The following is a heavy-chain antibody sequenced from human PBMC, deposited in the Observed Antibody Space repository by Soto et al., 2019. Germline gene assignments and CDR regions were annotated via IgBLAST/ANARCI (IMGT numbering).Heavy chain of an antibody. CDR3: VNDQGYYDSGSCFDY. CDR1: GFRFSNYA. Sequence: PGGSLRLSCAASGFRFSNYAMHWVRQAPGKGLEYVSDISSNGGDKYYADSVKGRFSISRDNAKNTLFLQMSSVRTEDTAVYYCVNDQGYYDSGSCFDYWGQGSLVTVSS. V-gene: IGHV3-64D*06. D-gene: IGHD3-10*01. CDR2: ISSNGGDK. J-gene: IGHJ4*02.